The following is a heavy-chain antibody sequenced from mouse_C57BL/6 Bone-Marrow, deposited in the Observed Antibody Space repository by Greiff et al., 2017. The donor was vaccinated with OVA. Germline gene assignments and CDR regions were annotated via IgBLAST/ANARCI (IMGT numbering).Heavy chain of an antibody. CDR1: GFTFSSYA. CDR2: ISDGGSYT. J-gene: IGHJ1*03. Sequence: DVQLQESGGGLVKPGGSLKLSCAASGFTFSSYAMSWVRQTPEKRLEWVATISDGGSYTYYPDNVKGRFTISRDNAKNNLYLQMSHLKSEDTAMYYCARDRITTVVPQYFDVWGTGTTVTVSS. D-gene: IGHD1-1*01. V-gene: IGHV5-4*01. CDR3: ARDRITTVVPQYFDV.